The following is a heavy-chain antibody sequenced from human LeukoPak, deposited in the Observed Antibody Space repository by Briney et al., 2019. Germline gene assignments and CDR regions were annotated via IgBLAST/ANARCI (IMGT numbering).Heavy chain of an antibody. J-gene: IGHJ4*02. V-gene: IGHV3-30*04. Sequence: PGGSLRLSCAASGFSFSSYAIHWVRQAPGKGLEWVAVISYDGSDKYYAHSVKGRFTISRDNSENTVYLQMNNLRAEDTALYYCAGRVTGYSSGYVYWGQGTLVTVSS. D-gene: IGHD5-18*01. CDR1: GFSFSSYA. CDR3: AGRVTGYSSGYVY. CDR2: ISYDGSDK.